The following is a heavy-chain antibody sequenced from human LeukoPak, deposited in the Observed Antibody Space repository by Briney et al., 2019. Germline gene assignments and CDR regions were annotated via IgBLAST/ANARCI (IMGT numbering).Heavy chain of an antibody. CDR3: ARDAVGYSSGRSGSYFDY. D-gene: IGHD3-22*01. CDR1: EFTFGSYT. Sequence: PGGSLRLSCEDSEFTFGSYTMHWVRQAPGKGLEWVADISYDGGNKYYADSVKGRFTISRDNSKNTVYLEMDNLRLDDTAVYYCARDAVGYSSGRSGSYFDYWGQGTLVTVSS. J-gene: IGHJ4*02. V-gene: IGHV3-30-3*01. CDR2: ISYDGGNK.